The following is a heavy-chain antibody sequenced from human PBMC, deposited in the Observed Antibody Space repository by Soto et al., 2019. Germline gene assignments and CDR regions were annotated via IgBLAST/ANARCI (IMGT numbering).Heavy chain of an antibody. D-gene: IGHD6-13*01. Sequence: SETLSLTCAVYGGSFSGYYWSWIRQPPGKGLEWIGEINHSGSTNYNPSLKSRVTISVDTSKNQFSLKLSSVTAADTAVYYCARENSVAAAGTLNWFDPWGQGTLVTVSS. V-gene: IGHV4-34*01. CDR1: GGSFSGYY. CDR2: INHSGST. J-gene: IGHJ5*02. CDR3: ARENSVAAAGTLNWFDP.